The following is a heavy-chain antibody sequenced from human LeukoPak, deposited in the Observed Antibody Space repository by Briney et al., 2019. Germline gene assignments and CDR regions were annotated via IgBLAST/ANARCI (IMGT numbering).Heavy chain of an antibody. CDR3: ASHYCSSTSCHDY. Sequence: PSETLSLTCTVSGDSISSYYWSWIRQPPGKGREWIGYIYYSGSTNYNPSLKSRVTISVDTSKNQFSLKLSSVTAADTAVYYCASHYCSSTSCHDYWGQGTLVTVSS. J-gene: IGHJ4*02. V-gene: IGHV4-59*01. CDR2: IYYSGST. D-gene: IGHD2-2*01. CDR1: GDSISSYY.